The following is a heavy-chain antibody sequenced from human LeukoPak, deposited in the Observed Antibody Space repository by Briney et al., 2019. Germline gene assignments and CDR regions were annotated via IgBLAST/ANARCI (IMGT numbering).Heavy chain of an antibody. CDR1: GYTFTSYG. CDR2: ISAYNGNT. D-gene: IGHD3-10*01. Sequence: ASVKVSCMASGYTFTSYGISWVRQAPGQGLEWMGWISAYNGNTNNAQKLQGIVTMTTDTSTSTAYMELRSLRSDDTAVYYCARDQWFGELVNYYYYYMDVWGKGTTVTVSS. V-gene: IGHV1-18*01. CDR3: ARDQWFGELVNYYYYYMDV. J-gene: IGHJ6*03.